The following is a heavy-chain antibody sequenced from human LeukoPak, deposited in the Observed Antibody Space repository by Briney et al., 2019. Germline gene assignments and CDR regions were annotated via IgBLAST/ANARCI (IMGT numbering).Heavy chain of an antibody. CDR1: GYIFIDYY. CDR2: IKPDSGGT. D-gene: IGHD3-22*01. V-gene: IGHV1-2*02. Sequence: GASVKVSCKAPGYIFIDYYVHWVRQAPGQGLEWMGWIKPDSGGTKYAQNFQGRVTMTRDTSTNTAYMDLSRLTSDDTAVYFCARGRHFDSDGYYSAFYFDSWGQGNLLIVSS. J-gene: IGHJ4*02. CDR3: ARGRHFDSDGYYSAFYFDS.